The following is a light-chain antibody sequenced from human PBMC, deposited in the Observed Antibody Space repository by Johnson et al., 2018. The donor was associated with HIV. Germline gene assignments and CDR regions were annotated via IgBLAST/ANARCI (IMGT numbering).Light chain of an antibody. Sequence: QSVLTQPPSVSAAPGQKVTISCSGSSSNIGNNYVSWYQQLPGTAPKLLIYDNNQRPSGIPDRFSVSKSGTSATLGITGLQTGDEADYYCGTWDTSLSTYVSGMWTKVTVL. V-gene: IGLV1-51*01. CDR3: GTWDTSLSTYV. J-gene: IGLJ1*01. CDR1: SSNIGNNY. CDR2: DNN.